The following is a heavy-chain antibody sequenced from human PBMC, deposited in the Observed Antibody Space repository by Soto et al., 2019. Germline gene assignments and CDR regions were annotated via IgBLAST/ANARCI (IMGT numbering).Heavy chain of an antibody. V-gene: IGHV1-69*13. CDR2: IIPIFGTA. CDR1: GGTFSSYA. D-gene: IGHD3-3*01. CDR3: ARGDSSYYDFWSGPYPTCGMDV. J-gene: IGHJ6*02. Sequence: SVKVSCKXSGGTFSSYAISWVRQAPGQGLEWMGGIIPIFGTANYAQKFQGRVTITADESTSTAYMELSSLRSEDTAVYYCARGDSSYYDFWSGPYPTCGMDVWGQGTTVTVSS.